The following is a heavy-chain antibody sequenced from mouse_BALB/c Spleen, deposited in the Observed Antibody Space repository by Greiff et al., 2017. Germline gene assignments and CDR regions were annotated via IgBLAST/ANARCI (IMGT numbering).Heavy chain of an antibody. J-gene: IGHJ3*01. V-gene: IGHV2-9*02. Sequence: QVQLQQSGPGLVAPSQSLSITCTVSGFSLTSYGVHWVRQPPGKGLEWRGVIWAGGSTNYNSALMSRLSIIKDNSKSQVFLKMNSLQTDDTAMYYCARRGSSPAWFADWGQGTLGTVSA. CDR3: ARRGSSPAWFAD. CDR1: GFSLTSYG. D-gene: IGHD1-1*01. CDR2: IWAGGST.